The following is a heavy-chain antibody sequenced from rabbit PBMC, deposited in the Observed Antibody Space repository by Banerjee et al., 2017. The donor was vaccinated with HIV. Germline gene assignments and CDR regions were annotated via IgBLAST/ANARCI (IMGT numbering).Heavy chain of an antibody. J-gene: IGHJ4*01. D-gene: IGHD5-1*01. CDR2: IYTGSSGAT. V-gene: IGHV1S40*01. Sequence: QSLEESGGDLVKPGASLTLTSTASGIDFSSSYYMCWVRQAPGKGLEWIACIYTGSSGATYYASWTKGRFTISRTSSTTVTLQMTSLTVADTATYFCAREDANIDGCYNLWGPGTLVTVS. CDR3: AREDANIDGCYNL. CDR1: GIDFSSSYY.